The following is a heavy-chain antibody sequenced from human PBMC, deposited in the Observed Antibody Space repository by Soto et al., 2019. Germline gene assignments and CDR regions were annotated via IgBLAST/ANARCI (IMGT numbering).Heavy chain of an antibody. CDR2: IWLDGTNR. CDR3: GRDEIQIWSYVGSFDL. D-gene: IGHD5-18*01. Sequence: QVQLVESGGGVVQPGRSLRLSCAASGFTFRSFGMHWVRQAPGKGLEWVTNIWLDGTNRGNGDSVKGRFTISRNDTKNAVDLQMDDRRVEDTAMYYCGRDEIQIWSYVGSFDLWGQGALVIVSS. J-gene: IGHJ4*02. V-gene: IGHV3-33*01. CDR1: GFTFRSFG.